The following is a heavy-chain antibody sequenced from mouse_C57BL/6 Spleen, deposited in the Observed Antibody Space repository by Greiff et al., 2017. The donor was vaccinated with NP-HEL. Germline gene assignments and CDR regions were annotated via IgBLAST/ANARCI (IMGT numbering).Heavy chain of an antibody. CDR1: GYTFTSYW. D-gene: IGHD2-5*01. V-gene: IGHV1-69*01. CDR2: IDPSDSYT. Sequence: VQLQQSGAELVMPGASVKLSCKASGYTFTSYWMHWVKQRPGQGLEWIGEIDPSDSYTNYNQKFKGKSTLTVDKSSSTAYMQLSSLTSEDSAVYYCARLRTSNGYFDVWGTVTTVTVSS. J-gene: IGHJ1*03. CDR3: ARLRTSNGYFDV.